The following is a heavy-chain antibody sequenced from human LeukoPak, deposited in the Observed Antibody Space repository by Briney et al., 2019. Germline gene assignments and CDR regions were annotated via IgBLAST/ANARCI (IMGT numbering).Heavy chain of an antibody. CDR1: GFTFSSYG. V-gene: IGHV3-33*01. J-gene: IGHJ6*02. CDR3: ARDRGRGYSYGRYYYYGMDV. D-gene: IGHD5-18*01. Sequence: GGSLRLSCAASGFTFSSYGMHWVRQAPGKGLEWVAVIWYDGSNKYYADSVKGRFTFSRDNSKNTLYLQMNSLRAEDTAVYYCARDRGRGYSYGRYYYYGMDVWGQGTTVTVSS. CDR2: IWYDGSNK.